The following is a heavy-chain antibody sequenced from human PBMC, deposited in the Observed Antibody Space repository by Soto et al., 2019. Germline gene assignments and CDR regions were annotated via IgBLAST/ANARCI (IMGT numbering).Heavy chain of an antibody. Sequence: GESLRLSCAASGFTFSSYAMSWVRQAPGKGLEWVSAISGSGGSTYDADSVKGRFTISRDNSKNTLYLQMNSLRAEDTAVYYCAKMGIGKHGMDVWGQGTTVTVSS. CDR3: AKMGIGKHGMDV. V-gene: IGHV3-23*01. J-gene: IGHJ6*02. D-gene: IGHD7-27*01. CDR1: GFTFSSYA. CDR2: ISGSGGST.